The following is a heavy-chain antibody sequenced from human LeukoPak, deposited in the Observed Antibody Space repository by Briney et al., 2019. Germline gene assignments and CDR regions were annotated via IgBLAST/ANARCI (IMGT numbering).Heavy chain of an antibody. J-gene: IGHJ3*02. V-gene: IGHV3-23*01. CDR1: GFTFSNYA. D-gene: IGHD3-10*01. CDR2: ICGHGISI. Sequence: GGSLRLSCEASGFTFSNYAMSWVRQAPGKGLEWVSGICGHGISIYYADSVKGRFTISRDNSKSTLYLVMNSLRAEDTAVYYCAKSGSRNYYGSGSYYLIWGQGTMVTVSS. CDR3: AKSGSRNYYGSGSYYLI.